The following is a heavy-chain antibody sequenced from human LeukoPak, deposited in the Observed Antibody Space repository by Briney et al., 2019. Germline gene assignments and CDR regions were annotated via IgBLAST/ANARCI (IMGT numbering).Heavy chain of an antibody. D-gene: IGHD2-8*01. CDR1: GGSISSYY. Sequence: KASETLSLTCTVSGGSISSYYWSWIRQPPGKGLEWIGYIYYSGSTNYNPSLKSRVTISVDTSKNQFSLKLSSVTAADTAVYYCARVSPVALVYAIHPWGQGTLVTVSS. V-gene: IGHV4-59*01. J-gene: IGHJ5*02. CDR2: IYYSGST. CDR3: ARVSPVALVYAIHP.